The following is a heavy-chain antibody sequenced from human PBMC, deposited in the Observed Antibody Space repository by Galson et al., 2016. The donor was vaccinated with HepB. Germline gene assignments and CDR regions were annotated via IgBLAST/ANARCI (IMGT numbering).Heavy chain of an antibody. CDR2: IIPVLGIV. Sequence: SVKVSCKASGGSFTRFALSWVRQAPGQGLEXMGRIIPVLGIVNYAQRFQGRVTISADKTTSTADMDLISLTSDDTAVYYCASGAFGEFFESGPDAVTWGQGTLVTVSS. J-gene: IGHJ4*02. CDR1: GGSFTRFA. CDR3: ASGAFGEFFESGPDAVT. V-gene: IGHV1-69*04. D-gene: IGHD3-10*01.